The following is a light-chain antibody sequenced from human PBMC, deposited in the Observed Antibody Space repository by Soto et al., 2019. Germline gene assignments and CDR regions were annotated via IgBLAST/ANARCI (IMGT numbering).Light chain of an antibody. V-gene: IGKV1-5*01. Sequence: DIQMTQSPSTLSASVGDRVTITCRASQRISSWLAWYQQKPGKAPKLLIYDASSLESGVPARFSGSGSGTEFTLTISSLQHDDFATYYCQQYNSYSYTFGQGTKLEIK. CDR3: QQYNSYSYT. J-gene: IGKJ2*01. CDR2: DAS. CDR1: QRISSW.